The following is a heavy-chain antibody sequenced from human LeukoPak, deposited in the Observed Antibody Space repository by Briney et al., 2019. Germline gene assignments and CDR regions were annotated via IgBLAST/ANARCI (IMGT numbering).Heavy chain of an antibody. D-gene: IGHD3-22*01. CDR3: ARDHDSSGYGAFDT. CDR2: IYFSGST. Sequence: SETLSLTCTVSGGSISCGGYYWSWMRQHPGKGLEWIGYIYFSGSTYYNPSLKSRVTISVDTSKNQFSLNLNSVTAADTAVYYCARDHDSSGYGAFDTWGQGTMVTVSS. V-gene: IGHV4-31*03. CDR1: GGSISCGGYY. J-gene: IGHJ3*02.